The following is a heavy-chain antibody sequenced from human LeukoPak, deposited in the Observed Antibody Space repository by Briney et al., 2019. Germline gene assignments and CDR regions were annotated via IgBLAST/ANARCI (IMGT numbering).Heavy chain of an antibody. D-gene: IGHD6-13*01. CDR1: GGSLSGYY. Sequence: PSETLSLTCAVYGGSLSGYYWSWIRQPPGKGLEWIGEINHSGSTNYNPSLKSRVTISVDTSKNQFSLKLSSVTAADTAVYYCASQVVPLGPDAFDIWGQGTMVTVSS. J-gene: IGHJ3*02. V-gene: IGHV4-34*01. CDR2: INHSGST. CDR3: ASQVVPLGPDAFDI.